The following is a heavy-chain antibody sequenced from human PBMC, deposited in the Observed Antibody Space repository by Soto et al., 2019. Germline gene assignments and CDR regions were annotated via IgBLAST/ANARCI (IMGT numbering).Heavy chain of an antibody. J-gene: IGHJ4*02. CDR2: SSYDGRET. CDR1: DFDFSSYG. D-gene: IGHD3-10*01. V-gene: IGHV3-30*03. CDR3: ARDSGWPILNFDN. Sequence: GSLRLSGAASDFDFSSYGIHWVRQAPGKGLEWVAASSYDGRETFYADSAKGRFTVSKEMSKNTAFLQMNALRHEDTAVYFCARDSGWPILNFDNWGQGTPVTVS.